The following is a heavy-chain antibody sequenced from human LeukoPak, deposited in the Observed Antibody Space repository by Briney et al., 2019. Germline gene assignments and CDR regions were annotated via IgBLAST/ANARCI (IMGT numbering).Heavy chain of an antibody. J-gene: IGHJ4*02. CDR1: GGSISSSSYY. V-gene: IGHV4-39*07. D-gene: IGHD1-1*01. Sequence: SETLSLTCTVSGGSISSSSYYWGWIRQPPGKGLEWIGSIYYSGSTNYNPSLKSRVTISVDTSKNQFSLQLNSVTPEDTAVYYCARGAMRTGFDSWGQGTLVTVSA. CDR2: IYYSGST. CDR3: ARGAMRTGFDS.